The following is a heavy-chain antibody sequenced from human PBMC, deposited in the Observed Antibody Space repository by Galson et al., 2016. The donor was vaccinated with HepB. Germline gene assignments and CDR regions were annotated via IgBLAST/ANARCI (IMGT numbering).Heavy chain of an antibody. CDR1: GFSFSSYW. D-gene: IGHD6-13*01. CDR2: ISGDGNST. J-gene: IGHJ6*02. CDR3: TRAVYSSSWLLYYGMDV. Sequence: SLRLACAASGFSFSSYWMHWVRQAPRTGLIWISRISGDGNSTRYAASVNGRFTISRHNAKNTLYRQLNSLRGEDTAVYYCTRAVYSSSWLLYYGMDVWGQGTTVTVSS. V-gene: IGHV3-74*01.